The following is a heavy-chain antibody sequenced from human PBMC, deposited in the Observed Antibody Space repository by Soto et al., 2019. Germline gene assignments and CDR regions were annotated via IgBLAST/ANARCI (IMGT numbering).Heavy chain of an antibody. D-gene: IGHD2-2*01. Sequence: QVQLQESGPGLVKPSGPLSLTCTVSSGSISSSHWWSWVRQSPGNGLAWIGEIYHSGSTNCIPSPKGRVTLSVDKSKNQFSLRLSAVTAADTAVYYCARHYCTTTTSYRYFGYWGQGTLVTVAS. CDR3: ARHYCTTTTSYRYFGY. CDR2: IYHSGST. J-gene: IGHJ4*02. CDR1: SGSISSSHW. V-gene: IGHV4-4*02.